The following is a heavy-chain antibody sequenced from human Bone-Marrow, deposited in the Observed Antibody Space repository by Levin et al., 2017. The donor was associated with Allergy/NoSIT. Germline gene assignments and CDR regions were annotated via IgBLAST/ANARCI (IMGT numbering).Heavy chain of an antibody. CDR3: ARGPPIDY. V-gene: IGHV3-21*01. CDR2: ISSSSSYI. CDR1: GFTFSSYS. Sequence: GESLKISCAASGFTFSSYSMNWVRQAPGKGLEWVSSISSSSSYIYYADSVKGRFTISRDNAKNSLYLQMNSLRAEDTAVYYCARGPPIDYWGQGTLVTVSS. J-gene: IGHJ4*02.